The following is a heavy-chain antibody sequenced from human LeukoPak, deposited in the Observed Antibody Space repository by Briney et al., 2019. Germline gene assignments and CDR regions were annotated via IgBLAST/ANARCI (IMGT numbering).Heavy chain of an antibody. CDR3: ARDYWTGYYFDI. D-gene: IGHD3/OR15-3a*01. J-gene: IGHJ3*02. V-gene: IGHV1-2*02. CDR2: INPKSEVT. Sequence: GSVKVSCQASGYTFIRHYIHWVRQAPGQGLEWMGWINPKSEVTNSPPKFKDRSTLPWETSISTAFMEVSKLRSDDTAVYYCARDYWTGYYFDIWGQGTMVTVSS. CDR1: GYTFIRHY.